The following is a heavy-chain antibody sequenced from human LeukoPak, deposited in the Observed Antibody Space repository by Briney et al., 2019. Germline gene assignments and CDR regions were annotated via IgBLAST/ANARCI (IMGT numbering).Heavy chain of an antibody. CDR1: GFTFTNYW. Sequence: GGSLRLSCRASGFTFTNYWMTWVRQAPGKGLEWVANIKPDGSEKYYVDSVKGRFTIFRDNGKNSLYLQMDALRAEDTAVYYCARGGGLDVWGQGATVTVSS. CDR2: IKPDGSEK. V-gene: IGHV3-7*04. CDR3: ARGGGLDV. J-gene: IGHJ6*02.